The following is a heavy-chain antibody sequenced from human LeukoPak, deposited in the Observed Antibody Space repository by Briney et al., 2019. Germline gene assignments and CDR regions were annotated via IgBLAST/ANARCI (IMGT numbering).Heavy chain of an antibody. D-gene: IGHD6-19*01. J-gene: IGHJ4*02. V-gene: IGHV3-49*03. CDR3: TGLKGTGWPIDY. CDR2: IRSKAYGGTT. CDR1: GFTCGDYA. Sequence: SGGSLRLSCTASGFTCGDYAMSWFRQAPGKGLECVGFIRSKAYGGTTEYAASVKGRFTISRDDSKSIAYLQMNGLKTDDTAVYYCTGLKGTGWPIDYWGQGTLVTVSS.